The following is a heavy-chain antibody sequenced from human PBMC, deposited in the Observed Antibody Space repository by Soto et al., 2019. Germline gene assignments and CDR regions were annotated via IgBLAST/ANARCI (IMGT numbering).Heavy chain of an antibody. V-gene: IGHV4-31*03. CDR3: ARLNYDSSGYYLWDFDY. J-gene: IGHJ4*02. Sequence: SETLSLTFTVSGYSISSGGYYWSWIRQHPGKGLEWIGYIFFSGTAYYNPSLKSRGIMSVDRSKNQFSLKLSSVTAADTAVYYCARLNYDSSGYYLWDFDYWGQGTLVTVSS. CDR1: GYSISSGGYY. D-gene: IGHD3-22*01. CDR2: IFFSGTA.